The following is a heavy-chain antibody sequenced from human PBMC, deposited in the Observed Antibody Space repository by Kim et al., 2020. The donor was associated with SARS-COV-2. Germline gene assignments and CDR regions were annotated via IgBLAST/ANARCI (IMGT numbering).Heavy chain of an antibody. CDR2: ISAYNGNT. CDR3: ARPGGYCSSTSCSDYYYYGMDV. D-gene: IGHD2-2*01. CDR1: GYTFTSYG. V-gene: IGHV1-18*01. J-gene: IGHJ6*02. Sequence: ASVKVSCKASGYTFTSYGISWVRQAPGQGLEWMGWISAYNGNTNYAQKLQGRVTMTTDTSTSTAYMELRSLRSDDTAVYYCARPGGYCSSTSCSDYYYYGMDVWGQGTTVTVSS.